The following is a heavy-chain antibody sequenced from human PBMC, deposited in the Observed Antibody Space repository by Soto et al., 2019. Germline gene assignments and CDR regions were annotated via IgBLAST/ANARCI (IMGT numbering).Heavy chain of an antibody. CDR2: IVSDGSAK. V-gene: IGHV3-33*01. D-gene: IGHD1-1*01. CDR3: ARDDAFGNENGFDI. CDR1: VFPFSTYG. J-gene: IGHJ3*02. Sequence: WGALRLSCALSVFPFSTYGFHRVRQPPGKGLEWVAVIVSDGSAKYHADSVEGRFTISRDNSKDTLYLQMDSLRAEDTAVYYCARDDAFGNENGFDIWGQGTLVTVSS.